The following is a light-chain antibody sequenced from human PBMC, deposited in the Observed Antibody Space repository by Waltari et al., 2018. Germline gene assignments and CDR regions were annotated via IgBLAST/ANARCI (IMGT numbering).Light chain of an antibody. V-gene: IGKV3-20*01. J-gene: IGKJ3*01. CDR3: QQYGSAPFT. CDR2: SAS. Sequence: EIVLTQSPGILSLSPGDSATLSCRASQSVSSNLLAWYQQRPGQAPRPVIYSASSRATGIPDRFSGSGSGTDFTLTINRLEPEDFAVYHCQQYGSAPFTFGPGTRV. CDR1: QSVSSNL.